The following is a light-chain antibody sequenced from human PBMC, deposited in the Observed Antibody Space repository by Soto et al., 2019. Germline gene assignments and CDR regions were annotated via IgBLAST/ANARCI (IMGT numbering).Light chain of an antibody. CDR2: EVS. CDR1: SSDVGGYNY. J-gene: IGLJ3*02. V-gene: IGLV2-14*01. CDR3: SSYTVYSTWV. Sequence: QSALTQPASVSGSPGQSITISCTGTSSDVGGYNYVSWYQHHPGKAPKLMISEVSNRPSGVSNRFSGSKSGNTASLTISGLQAEDEADYYCSSYTVYSTWVFGGGTQLTVL.